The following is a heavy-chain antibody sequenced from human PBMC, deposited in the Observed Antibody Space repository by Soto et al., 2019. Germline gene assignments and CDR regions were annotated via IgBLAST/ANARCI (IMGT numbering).Heavy chain of an antibody. D-gene: IGHD3-3*01. Sequence: QVQLVESGGGVVQPGRSLRLSCAASGFTFSSYGMHWVRQAPGKGLEWVAVISYDGSNKYYADSVKGRFTISRDNSKNTLYLQMYSLRAEDTALYYCAKGSDFWSGDYYYYGMDVWGQGTTVTVSS. V-gene: IGHV3-30*18. CDR1: GFTFSSYG. J-gene: IGHJ6*02. CDR3: AKGSDFWSGDYYYYGMDV. CDR2: ISYDGSNK.